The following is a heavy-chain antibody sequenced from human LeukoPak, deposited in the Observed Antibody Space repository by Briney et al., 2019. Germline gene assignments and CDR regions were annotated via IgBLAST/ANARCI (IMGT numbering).Heavy chain of an antibody. CDR1: GGSFSGYY. V-gene: IGHV4-34*01. CDR2: VNHSGST. D-gene: IGHD2-15*01. J-gene: IGHJ6*02. Sequence: SETLSLTCAVYGGSFSGYYWSWIRQPPGKGLEWIGEVNHSGSTNYNPSLKSRVTISVYTSKDQFSLKLSSVTAADTAVYYCARGLVVVVAATRGMDVWGQGTTVTVSS. CDR3: ARGLVVVVAATRGMDV.